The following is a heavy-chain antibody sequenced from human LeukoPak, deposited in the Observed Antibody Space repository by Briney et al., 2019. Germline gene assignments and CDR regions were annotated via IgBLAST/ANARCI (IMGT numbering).Heavy chain of an antibody. D-gene: IGHD6-19*01. CDR3: ARDQEVVAGTVGSFDP. Sequence: GGSPRHSPAASRFTLSSYSRNWGRAAPGKGRERGSYISTSSVYIYYAESPRGRCSTSRDKAQKSLFMQRCSPRAEDTGVYYFARDQEVVAGTVGSFDPWGQGTLVTVPS. J-gene: IGHJ5*02. CDR2: ISTSSVYI. CDR1: RFTLSSYS. V-gene: IGHV3-21*01.